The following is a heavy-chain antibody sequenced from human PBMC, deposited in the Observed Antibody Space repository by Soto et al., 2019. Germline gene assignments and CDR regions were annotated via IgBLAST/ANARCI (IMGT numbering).Heavy chain of an antibody. CDR1: GFPFSTYA. Sequence: GGSLRLSCAASGFPFSTYALSWVRQAPGKGLEWIAAISGGDFVTWYADSVKGRFTISRDNFRDSLYLQMNNLRGDDTALYYCARARSYPRATFDIWGQGTMVTVSS. V-gene: IGHV3-23*01. CDR3: ARARSYPRATFDI. J-gene: IGHJ3*02. D-gene: IGHD1-26*01. CDR2: ISGGDFVT.